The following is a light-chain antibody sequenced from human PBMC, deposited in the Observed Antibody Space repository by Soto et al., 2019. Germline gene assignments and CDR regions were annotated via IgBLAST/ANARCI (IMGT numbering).Light chain of an antibody. CDR3: HQDHNSPLT. V-gene: IGKV3-20*01. CDR2: GAS. Sequence: ETVLKQSPGTLSLSPGERATRSCSASQTVGTYLAWYQHKPGQAPRRLVFGASSRATGVPDRFSGSGSGTDCTLTISGLYPEDFALHYCHQDHNSPLTFGQGTKGETK. CDR1: QTVGTY. J-gene: IGKJ1*01.